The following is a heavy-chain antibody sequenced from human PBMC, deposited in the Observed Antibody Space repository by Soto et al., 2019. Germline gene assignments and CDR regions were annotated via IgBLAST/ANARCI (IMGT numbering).Heavy chain of an antibody. V-gene: IGHV3-23*01. CDR2: ISGSGGST. J-gene: IGHJ6*03. CDR1: GFTFSSYA. Sequence: GGSLRLSCAASGFTFSSYAMSWVRQAPGKGLEWVSAISGSGGSTYYADSVKGRFTISRDNSKNTLYLQMNSLRAEDTAVYYCAKHPSYYYYYYMDVWGKGTRVTVSS. CDR3: AKHPSYYYYYYMDV.